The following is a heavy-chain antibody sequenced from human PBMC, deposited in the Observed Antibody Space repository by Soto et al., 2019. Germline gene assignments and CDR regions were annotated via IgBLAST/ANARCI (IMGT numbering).Heavy chain of an antibody. CDR3: ARNSHPIPAAIYYYYYGMDV. CDR2: IIPIFGTA. J-gene: IGHJ6*02. Sequence: QVQLVQSGAEVKKPGSSVKVSCKASGGTFSSYAISWVRQAPGQGLEWMGGIIPIFGTANYAQKFKRRVTITADDSTSTAYMELSSLRSEDTAVYYCARNSHPIPAAIYYYYYGMDVWGQGTTVSVSS. CDR1: GGTFSSYA. V-gene: IGHV1-69*01. D-gene: IGHD2-2*01.